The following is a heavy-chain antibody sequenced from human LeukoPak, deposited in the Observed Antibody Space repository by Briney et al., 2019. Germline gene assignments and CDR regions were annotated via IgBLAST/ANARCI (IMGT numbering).Heavy chain of an antibody. CDR3: ARAKGYYYGSGSYGIDY. CDR1: GFSFSGHW. Sequence: GGSLRLSCTASGFSFSGHWMHWARQLPGKGLVWVSRISPTGSTTSYADSVKGRFTISRDNAKNSLYLQMNSLRAEDTAVYYCARAKGYYYGSGSYGIDYWGQGTLVTVSS. D-gene: IGHD3-10*01. V-gene: IGHV3-74*01. CDR2: ISPTGSTT. J-gene: IGHJ4*02.